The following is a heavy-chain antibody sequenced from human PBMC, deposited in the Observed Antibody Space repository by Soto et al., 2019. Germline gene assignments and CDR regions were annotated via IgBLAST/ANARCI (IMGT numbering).Heavy chain of an antibody. CDR2: ISSTTNYI. V-gene: IGHV3-21*06. CDR3: ARESEDLTSNFDY. CDR1: GFTFTRYS. Sequence: LRLSCAASGFTFTRYSMNWVRQAPGKGLEWVSSISSTTNYIYYGDSMKGRFTISRDNAKNPLYLEMNSLRAEDTAVYYCARESEDLTSNFDYWGQGTLVTVSS. J-gene: IGHJ4*02.